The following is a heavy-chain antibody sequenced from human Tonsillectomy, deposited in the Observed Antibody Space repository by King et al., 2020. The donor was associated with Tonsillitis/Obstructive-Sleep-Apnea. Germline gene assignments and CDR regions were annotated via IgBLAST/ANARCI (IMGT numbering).Heavy chain of an antibody. J-gene: IGHJ4*02. CDR2: IGVSGDRT. D-gene: IGHD3-22*01. CDR1: GFTFSAFA. V-gene: IGHV3-23*04. CDR3: AKDEGTMIAIVSYFFDY. Sequence: VQLVESGGGLVQPGGSLRLSCAASGFTFSAFAMAWVRQAPGKGLEWVSTIGVSGDRTYYADSVKGRFTISRDNSKDTLYLQMNSLRADDTAVYYCAKDEGTMIAIVSYFFDYWGQGALVTVSS.